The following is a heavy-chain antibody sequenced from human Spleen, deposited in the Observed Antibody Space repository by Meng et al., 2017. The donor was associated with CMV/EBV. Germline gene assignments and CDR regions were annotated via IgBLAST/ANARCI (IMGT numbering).Heavy chain of an antibody. Sequence: SVKVSCKASRGTFDSHTVSWVRQAPGQGLEWMGRIIPLFGATLYPQKFQGRVTIRADKSTGTAYVEVNSLRPEDTAVYYCARGGTYSDDYYGMDVWGLGTMVTVSS. V-gene: IGHV1-69*08. CDR1: RGTFDSHT. CDR2: IIPLFGAT. D-gene: IGHD1-26*01. CDR3: ARGGTYSDDYYGMDV. J-gene: IGHJ6*02.